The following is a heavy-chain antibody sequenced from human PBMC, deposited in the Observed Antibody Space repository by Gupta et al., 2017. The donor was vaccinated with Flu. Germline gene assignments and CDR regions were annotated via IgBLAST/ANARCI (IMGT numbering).Heavy chain of an antibody. V-gene: IGHV3-21*01. CDR3: ARGERDTGINWCDS. Sequence: VQLVESGGGLVMPGGSLILSCAASGFVFSSFPMMWDLKAPWKGLEWDASISSTRTYIYDGDSMRGRFTISRDNVKNSVFLQMNSLGAGDTAVYFCARGERDTGINWCDSWGQGTLVTVSA. CDR2: ISSTRTYI. J-gene: IGHJ5*01. D-gene: IGHD1-26*01. CDR1: GFVFSSFP.